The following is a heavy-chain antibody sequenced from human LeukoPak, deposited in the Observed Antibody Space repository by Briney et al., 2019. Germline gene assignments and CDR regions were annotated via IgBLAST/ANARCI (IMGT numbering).Heavy chain of an antibody. CDR2: IYHSGST. D-gene: IGHD4-17*01. V-gene: IGHV4-4*02. J-gene: IGHJ4*02. CDR3: ARDPYGDYVNYQLAGDLFDY. CDR1: GGSISSSNW. Sequence: SETLSLTCAVSGGSISSSNWWSWVRQPPGKGLEWIGEIYHSGSTNYNPSLKSRVTISVDKSKNQFSLKLSSVTAADTAVYYCARDPYGDYVNYQLAGDLFDYWGQGTLVTVSS.